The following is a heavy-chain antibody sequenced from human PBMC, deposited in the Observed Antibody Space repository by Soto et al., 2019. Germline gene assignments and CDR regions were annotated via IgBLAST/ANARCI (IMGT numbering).Heavy chain of an antibody. CDR3: ARQGIAVAGSFDY. CDR1: GGSISSSY. Sequence: SETLSLTCTVSGGSISSSYWSWIRQPPGKGLEWIGYIYYSGSTNYNPSLKSRVTISVDTSKNQFSLKLSSVTAADTAVYYCARQGIAVAGSFDYWGQGTLVTVSS. J-gene: IGHJ4*02. D-gene: IGHD6-19*01. CDR2: IYYSGST. V-gene: IGHV4-59*08.